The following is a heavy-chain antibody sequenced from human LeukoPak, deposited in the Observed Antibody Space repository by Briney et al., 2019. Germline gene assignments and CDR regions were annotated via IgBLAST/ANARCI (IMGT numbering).Heavy chain of an antibody. CDR1: GFTFSSYW. D-gene: IGHD3-3*01. V-gene: IGHV3-74*01. J-gene: IGHJ5*02. Sequence: PGGSLRLSCAASGFTFSSYWMHWVRQAPGKGLVWVSRINSDGSSTSYADPVKGRFTISRDNAKNTLYLQMNSLRAEDTAVYYCARDYDFWSGYTPLNWFDPWGQGTLVTVSS. CDR2: INSDGSST. CDR3: ARDYDFWSGYTPLNWFDP.